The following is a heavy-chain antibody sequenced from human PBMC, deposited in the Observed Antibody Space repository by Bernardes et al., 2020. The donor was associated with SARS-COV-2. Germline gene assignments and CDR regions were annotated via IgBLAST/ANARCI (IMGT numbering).Heavy chain of an antibody. V-gene: IGHV3-30-3*01. CDR1: GFTFNYYS. D-gene: IGHD4-17*01. CDR3: ARGDFLYSDFKTIFDYTLAV. J-gene: IGHJ6*02. CDR2: ISYDESKK. Sequence: GGSLRLSCAASGFTFNYYSLHWVRRPPGKGLEWVAYISYDESKKYYAEPVRGRFTISRDSAKNTLFLQMNSLRTEDTAVYYCARGDFLYSDFKTIFDYTLAVWGQGTSVTVS.